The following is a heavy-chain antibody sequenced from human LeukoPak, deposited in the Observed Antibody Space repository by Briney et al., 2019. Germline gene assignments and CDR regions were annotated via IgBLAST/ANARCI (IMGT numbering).Heavy chain of an antibody. V-gene: IGHV1-69*02. CDR1: GGTFSSYT. D-gene: IGHD6-19*01. CDR2: IIPILGIA. CDR3: ARVGSSSGWYYYYMDV. Sequence: EASVKVSCKASGGTFSSYTISWVRQAPGQGLEWMGRIIPILGIANYAQKFQGRVTITADKSTSTAYMELSSLRSEDTAVYYCARVGSSSGWYYYYMDVWGKGTTVTVPS. J-gene: IGHJ6*03.